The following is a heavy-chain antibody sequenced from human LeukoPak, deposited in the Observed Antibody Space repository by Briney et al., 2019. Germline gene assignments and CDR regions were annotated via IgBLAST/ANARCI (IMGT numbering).Heavy chain of an antibody. J-gene: IGHJ4*02. CDR3: AKRMGPSIAATDLDY. D-gene: IGHD6-13*01. CDR1: GFTFSSYA. Sequence: GGSLRLSCAASGFTFSSYAMSWVRQAPGKGLEWVSAISGSGGSTYYADSVKGRFTISRDNSKNTLYLQMNSLRVEDTAVYYCAKRMGPSIAATDLDYWGQGTLVTVSS. CDR2: ISGSGGST. V-gene: IGHV3-23*01.